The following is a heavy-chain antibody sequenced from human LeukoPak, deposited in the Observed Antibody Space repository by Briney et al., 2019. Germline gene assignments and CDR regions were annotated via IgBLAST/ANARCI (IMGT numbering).Heavy chain of an antibody. CDR1: GYTITGYY. CDR3: VRGDGSGWSGPLDY. D-gene: IGHD6-19*01. J-gene: IGHJ4*02. Sequence: ASVKVSCKASGYTITGYYLHWVRQAPGQGLEWMGRINPNSGGTNSAQKFQGRITMTRDTSISTAYMELSGLRSEDTAVYYCVRGDGSGWSGPLDYWGQGTLVTVSS. V-gene: IGHV1-2*06. CDR2: INPNSGGT.